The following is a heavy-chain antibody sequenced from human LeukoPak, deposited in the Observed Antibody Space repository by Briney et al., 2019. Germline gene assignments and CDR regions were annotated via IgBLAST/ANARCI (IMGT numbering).Heavy chain of an antibody. J-gene: IGHJ5*02. D-gene: IGHD3-16*01. V-gene: IGHV1-2*02. CDR3: AREVVAWGMNWFDP. Sequence: ASVKVSCKASGGTFSSYAISWVRQAPGQGLEWMGWINPNSGGTNYAQKFQGRVTMTRDTSISTASMELSRLTSDDTAVYYCAREVVAWGMNWFDPWGQGTLVTVSS. CDR1: GGTFSSYA. CDR2: INPNSGGT.